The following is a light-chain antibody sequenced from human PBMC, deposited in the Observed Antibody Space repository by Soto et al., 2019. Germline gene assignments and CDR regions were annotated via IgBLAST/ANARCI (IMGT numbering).Light chain of an antibody. CDR1: QSVSSSY. CDR2: GAS. CDR3: QQYGSSPWT. Sequence: EIVLTQSPGTLSLSPGERATLSCRASQSVSSSYLGWYQQKPGQAPRLLIYGASSRATGIPGRFSGSGSGTDFTLTISRLEAEDFAVYYCQQYGSSPWTFGQGTKVDIK. J-gene: IGKJ1*01. V-gene: IGKV3-20*01.